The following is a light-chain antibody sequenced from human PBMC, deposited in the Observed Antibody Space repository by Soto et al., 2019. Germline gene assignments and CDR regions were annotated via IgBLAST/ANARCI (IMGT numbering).Light chain of an antibody. J-gene: IGLJ2*01. CDR1: SSNIGSNT. Sequence: QSVLTQPPSVSGTPGQRVTISCSGSSSNIGSNTVTWYQQLPGTAPRLLIYNDGQRPSGVPARFSDSKSGTLASLAISGLQSEDEADYYCAGWDDSLSGVVFGGGTKLTVL. CDR3: AGWDDSLSGVV. V-gene: IGLV1-44*01. CDR2: NDG.